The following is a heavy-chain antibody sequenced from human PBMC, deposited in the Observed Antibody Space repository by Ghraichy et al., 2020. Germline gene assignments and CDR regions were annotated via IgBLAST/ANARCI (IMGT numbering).Heavy chain of an antibody. CDR3: ARVDILTGYLDY. J-gene: IGHJ4*02. Sequence: SVKVSCKASGGTFSSYAISWVRQAPGQGLEWMGGIIPIFGTANYAQKFQGRVTITTDESTSTAYMELSSLRSEDTAVYYCARVDILTGYLDYWGQGTLVTVSS. CDR1: GGTFSSYA. V-gene: IGHV1-69*05. CDR2: IIPIFGTA. D-gene: IGHD3-9*01.